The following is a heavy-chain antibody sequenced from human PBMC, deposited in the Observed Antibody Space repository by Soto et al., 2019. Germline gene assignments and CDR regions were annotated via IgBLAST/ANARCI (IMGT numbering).Heavy chain of an antibody. J-gene: IGHJ4*02. CDR1: GFTFSSYG. CDR3: ARGYYESSGVFGY. Sequence: QVQLEESGGGVVQPGRSLRLSCAASGFTFSSYGMHWVRQAPGKGLEWVAVIWYDGSNKYYADSVKGRFTISRDNSKNTVCLQMNSLRAEDTAVYYCARGYYESSGVFGYWGQGTLVTVSS. V-gene: IGHV3-33*01. CDR2: IWYDGSNK. D-gene: IGHD3-22*01.